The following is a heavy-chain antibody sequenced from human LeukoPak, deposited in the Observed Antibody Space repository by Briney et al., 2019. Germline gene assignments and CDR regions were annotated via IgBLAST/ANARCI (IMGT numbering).Heavy chain of an antibody. J-gene: IGHJ4*02. V-gene: IGHV3-74*01. CDR1: GFTFSNYW. Sequence: PGGSLRLSCGASGFTFSNYWRHWFRQAPGKGLVWVSRIKTDGSRTNYADSVKGRFTISRDNAKNTVYLEMNSLRSEDTAVYYCARAIGSSWGKVDYWGQGTLVTVSS. CDR2: IKTDGSRT. CDR3: ARAIGSSWGKVDY. D-gene: IGHD6-13*01.